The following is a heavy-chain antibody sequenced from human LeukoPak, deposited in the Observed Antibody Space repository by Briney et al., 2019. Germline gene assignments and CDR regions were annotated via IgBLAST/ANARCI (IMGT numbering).Heavy chain of an antibody. CDR2: ISTNSGNT. CDR1: GYTFTSNG. V-gene: IGHV1-18*01. CDR3: ARDKVHAFDI. J-gene: IGHJ3*02. Sequence: ASVKVSCKAFGYTFTSNGISWVRQAPGQGLEWMGWISTNSGNTNYAQRFQGRVTMTTDTSTGTAYMELRSLRSDDTAVYYCARDKVHAFDIWGQGTMVTVSS.